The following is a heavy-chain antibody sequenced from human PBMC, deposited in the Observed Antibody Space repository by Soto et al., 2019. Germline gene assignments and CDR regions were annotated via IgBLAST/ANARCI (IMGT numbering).Heavy chain of an antibody. CDR3: AREPDCSGGSCYYYYYGMDV. J-gene: IGHJ6*02. Sequence: PGGSLRLSCAASGFTFSDYYMSWIRQAPGKGLEWVSYISSSGSTIYSADSVKGRFTISRDNGKNALYLQMNSLRAEDTAVYYCAREPDCSGGSCYYYYYGMDVWGQGTTVTVSS. CDR1: GFTFSDYY. V-gene: IGHV3-11*01. CDR2: ISSSGSTI. D-gene: IGHD2-15*01.